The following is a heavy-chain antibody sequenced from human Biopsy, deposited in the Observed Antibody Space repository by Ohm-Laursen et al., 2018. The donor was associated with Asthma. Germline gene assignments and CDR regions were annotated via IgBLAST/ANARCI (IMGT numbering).Heavy chain of an antibody. J-gene: IGHJ3*01. CDR2: ISPDGRSA. V-gene: IGHV3-23*01. CDR1: GFTFGGYA. Sequence: SLRPSCAASGFTFGGYAMSWARQAPGKGLEWVSTISPDGRSAHGPDSFRGRFTISRDNSRDTLYLQMRSLRADDTAVYYCVKDTVEDRGGYYTLDVWGQGTKVTVSS. CDR3: VKDTVEDRGGYYTLDV. D-gene: IGHD3-22*01.